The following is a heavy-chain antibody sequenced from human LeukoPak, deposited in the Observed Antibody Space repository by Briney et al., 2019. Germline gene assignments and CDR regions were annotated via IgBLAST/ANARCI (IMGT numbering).Heavy chain of an antibody. D-gene: IGHD5-12*01. CDR3: ARPRLEGWFDH. V-gene: IGHV3-48*01. Sequence: GGSLRRSCAGSGFTCSRYSRKWDRQAQGKGREGGTYISSISTDLSYAVSVKGRFTISRDNANTSLYLQMHSLSAEATAVYYCARPRLEGWFDHWGQGTLVTVSS. CDR1: GFTCSRYS. J-gene: IGHJ5*02. CDR2: ISSISTDL.